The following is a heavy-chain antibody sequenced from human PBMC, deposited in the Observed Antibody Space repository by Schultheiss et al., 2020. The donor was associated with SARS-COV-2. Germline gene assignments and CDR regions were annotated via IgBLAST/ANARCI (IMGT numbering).Heavy chain of an antibody. D-gene: IGHD3-16*01. V-gene: IGHV3-13*01. CDR2: IGTAGDT. CDR3: AREDGGDAFDI. J-gene: IGHJ3*02. CDR1: GFTFSSYD. Sequence: GGSLRLSCAASGFTFSSYDMHWVRQATGKGLEWVSAIGTAGDTYYPGSVKGRFTISRDNAKNTLYLQMNSLRAEDTAVYYCAREDGGDAFDIWGQGTMVTVSS.